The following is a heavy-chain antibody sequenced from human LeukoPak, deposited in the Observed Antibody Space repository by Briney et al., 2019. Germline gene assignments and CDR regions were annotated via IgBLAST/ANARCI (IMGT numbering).Heavy chain of an antibody. J-gene: IGHJ4*02. D-gene: IGHD6-13*01. Sequence: SETLSLTCTVSGGSISSYYWSWIRQPPGKGLEWIGYIYYSGSTNYNPSLKSRVTISVDTSKNQFSLKLSSVTAADTAVYYCARAREVRRASWSRGYYFNYWGQGTLVTVSS. CDR2: IYYSGST. V-gene: IGHV4-59*01. CDR3: ARAREVRRASWSRGYYFNY. CDR1: GGSISSYY.